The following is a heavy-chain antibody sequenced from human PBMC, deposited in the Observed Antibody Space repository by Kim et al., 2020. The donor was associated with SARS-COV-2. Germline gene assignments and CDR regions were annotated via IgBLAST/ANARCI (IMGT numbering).Heavy chain of an antibody. V-gene: IGHV1-24*01. CDR2: FDPEDGET. CDR3: ATVGITMIVVAPAEYFQH. D-gene: IGHD3-22*01. Sequence: ASVKVSCKVSGYTLTELSMHWVRQAPGKGLEWMGGFDPEDGETIYAQKFQGRVTMTEDTSTDTAYMELSSLRSEDTAVYYCATVGITMIVVAPAEYFQHWGQGTLVTVSS. CDR1: GYTLTELS. J-gene: IGHJ1*01.